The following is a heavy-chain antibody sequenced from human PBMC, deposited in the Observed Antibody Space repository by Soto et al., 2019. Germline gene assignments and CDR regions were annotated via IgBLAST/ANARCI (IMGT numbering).Heavy chain of an antibody. CDR3: ATVVVVAARSNWFDP. V-gene: IGHV1-18*01. CDR2: ISAYNGNT. Sequence: ASVKVSCKASGYTFTSYGISWVRQAPGQGLEWMGWISAYNGNTKYAQKFQGRVTMTTDTSTSTVYMELRSLSSDDTAVYYCATVVVVAARSNWFDPWGQGTLVTVSS. CDR1: GYTFTSYG. J-gene: IGHJ5*02. D-gene: IGHD2-15*01.